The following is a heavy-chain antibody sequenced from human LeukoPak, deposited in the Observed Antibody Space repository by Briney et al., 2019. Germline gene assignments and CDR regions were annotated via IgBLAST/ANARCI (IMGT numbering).Heavy chain of an antibody. Sequence: SGPTLVNPTQTFTLTCTFSGFSLSTSGVGVGWIRQPPGKALEWLALIYWDDDKRYSPSLKSRLTITKDTSKNQVVLTMTNMDPVDTATYYCAHRITGLWFGEYFDYWGQGTLVTVSS. CDR1: GFSLSTSGVG. J-gene: IGHJ4*02. CDR3: AHRITGLWFGEYFDY. V-gene: IGHV2-5*02. D-gene: IGHD3-10*01. CDR2: IYWDDDK.